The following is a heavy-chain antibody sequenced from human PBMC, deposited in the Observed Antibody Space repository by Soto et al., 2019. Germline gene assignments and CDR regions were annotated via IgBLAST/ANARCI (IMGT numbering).Heavy chain of an antibody. V-gene: IGHV4-31*03. Sequence: SETLSLTCTVSGGSISSGGYYWSWIRQHPGKGLEWIGYIYYNGSTYYKQSLKNRVTISVDTSKNQLSMKLSSMTAADTAVYYCARRTYGDYAYFQHWGQGTLVTVSS. CDR3: ARRTYGDYAYFQH. D-gene: IGHD4-17*01. J-gene: IGHJ1*01. CDR2: IYYNGST. CDR1: GGSISSGGYY.